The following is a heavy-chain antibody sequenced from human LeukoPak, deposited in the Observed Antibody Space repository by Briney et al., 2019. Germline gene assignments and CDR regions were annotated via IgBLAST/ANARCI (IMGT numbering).Heavy chain of an antibody. D-gene: IGHD3-10*01. V-gene: IGHV1-69*13. CDR1: GGTFSSYA. CDR2: IIPIFGTA. CDR3: ARGHITMVRGVEGMDV. Sequence: VTVCCTASGGTFSSYAISLVRQAPGQGLEWMGGIIPIFGTANYAQKFQGRVTITADQSTSTAYMELSSLRSEDTAVYYCARGHITMVRGVEGMDVWGKGTTVTVSS. J-gene: IGHJ6*04.